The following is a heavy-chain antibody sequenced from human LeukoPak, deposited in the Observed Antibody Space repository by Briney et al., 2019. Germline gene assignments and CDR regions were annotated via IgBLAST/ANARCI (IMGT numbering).Heavy chain of an antibody. J-gene: IGHJ4*02. CDR2: IYSGGST. Sequence: GGSLRLSCAASGFTFSSYWMHWVRQGPGKGLEWVSVIYSGGSTYYADSVKGRFTISRVNSKNTLYLQMNSLRAEDTAVYYCARDSYDSSGYWVDWGQGTLVTVSS. D-gene: IGHD3-22*01. CDR3: ARDSYDSSGYWVD. CDR1: GFTFSSYW. V-gene: IGHV3-66*01.